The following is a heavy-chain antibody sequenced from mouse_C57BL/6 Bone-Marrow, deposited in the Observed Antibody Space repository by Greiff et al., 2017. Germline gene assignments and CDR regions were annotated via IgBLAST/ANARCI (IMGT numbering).Heavy chain of an antibody. Sequence: QVQLQQSGAELARPGASVKLSCKASGYTFTSYGISWVKQRTGQGLEWIGEIYPRSGNTYYNEKFKGKATLTADKSSSTAYMELRSLTSEDSAVYFCARDSSIYYYGSSFVDYWGQGTTLTVSS. D-gene: IGHD1-1*01. V-gene: IGHV1-81*01. CDR3: ARDSSIYYYGSSFVDY. CDR1: GYTFTSYG. J-gene: IGHJ2*01. CDR2: IYPRSGNT.